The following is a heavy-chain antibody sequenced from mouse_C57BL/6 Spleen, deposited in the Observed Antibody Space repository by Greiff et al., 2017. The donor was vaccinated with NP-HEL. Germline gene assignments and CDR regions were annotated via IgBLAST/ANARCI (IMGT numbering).Heavy chain of an antibody. J-gene: IGHJ2*01. V-gene: IGHV1-50*01. CDR2: IDPSDSYT. D-gene: IGHD3-2*01. Sequence: VQLQQPGAELVKPGASVKLSCKASGYTFTSYWLQWVKQRPGQGLEWIGEIDPSDSYTNYNQKFKGKATLTVDKSSSTAYMQLSSMTSEDSAVYYCARLTAGFDYWGQGTTLTVSS. CDR3: ARLTAGFDY. CDR1: GYTFTSYW.